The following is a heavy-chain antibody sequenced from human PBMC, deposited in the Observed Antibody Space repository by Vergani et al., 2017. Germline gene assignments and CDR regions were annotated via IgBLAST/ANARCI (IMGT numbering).Heavy chain of an antibody. D-gene: IGHD1-26*01. CDR2: IYYSGST. CDR1: GFTFDFYG. J-gene: IGHJ4*02. V-gene: IGHV4-30-4*01. CDR3: ARDRGSGSYYDFDY. Sequence: VQLVESGGAVVRPGGSLRLSCEASGFTFDFYGFSWVRQAPGKGLEWIGYIYYSGSTYYNPSLKSRVTISVDTSKNQFSLKLSSVTAADTAVYYCARDRGSGSYYDFDYWGQGTLVTVSS.